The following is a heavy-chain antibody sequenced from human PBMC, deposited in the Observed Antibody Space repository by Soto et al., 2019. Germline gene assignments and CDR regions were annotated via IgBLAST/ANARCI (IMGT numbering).Heavy chain of an antibody. CDR1: GGTFSSYA. CDR2: IIPIFGTA. D-gene: IGHD3-22*01. J-gene: IGHJ5*02. Sequence: GASVKVSCKASGGTFSSYAISWVRQAPGQGLEWKGGIIPIFGTANYAQKFQGRVTITADESTSTAYMELSSLRSEDTAVYYCAREKITDDSSGYYYVVVGNWFDPWGQGTLVTVSS. V-gene: IGHV1-69*13. CDR3: AREKITDDSSGYYYVVVGNWFDP.